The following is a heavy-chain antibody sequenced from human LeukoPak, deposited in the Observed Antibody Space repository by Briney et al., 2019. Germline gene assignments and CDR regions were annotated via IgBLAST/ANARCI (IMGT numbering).Heavy chain of an antibody. CDR3: ARVRPRIDGSGTSYLRLYYFDY. D-gene: IGHD3-10*01. CDR1: GYTFTGYY. CDR2: INPNSGDT. V-gene: IGHV1-2*02. J-gene: IGHJ4*02. Sequence: ASVKVSCKASGYTFTGYYMYWVRQAPGQGREWMGWINPNSGDTNHAQRFQGRVTMARDTSISTAYMDLSRMTSDDTAVYYCARVRPRIDGSGTSYLRLYYFDYWGQGTLVTVSS.